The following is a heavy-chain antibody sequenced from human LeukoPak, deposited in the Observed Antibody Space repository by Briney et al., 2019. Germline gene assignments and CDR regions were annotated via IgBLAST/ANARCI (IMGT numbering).Heavy chain of an antibody. V-gene: IGHV3-30*02. J-gene: IGHJ6*02. CDR2: VRDDGSSQ. CDR3: AREVTVTGGMDV. Sequence: GGSLRLSCAASGFTFSRYSMNWVRQAPGKGLDWVAFVRDDGSSQKYAATVKGRFTTSRDNSKNTLYLQMNNLRPEDTAVYYCAREVTVTGGMDVWGQGTTVTVS. CDR1: GFTFSRYS. D-gene: IGHD4-17*01.